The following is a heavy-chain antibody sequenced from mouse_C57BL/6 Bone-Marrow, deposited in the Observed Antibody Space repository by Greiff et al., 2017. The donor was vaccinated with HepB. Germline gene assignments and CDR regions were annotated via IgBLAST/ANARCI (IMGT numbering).Heavy chain of an antibody. V-gene: IGHV2-2*01. J-gene: IGHJ1*03. Sequence: VKLVESGPGLVQPSQSLSITCTVSGFSLTSYGVHWVRQSPGKGLEWLGVIWSGGSTDYNAAFISRLSISKDNSKSQVFFKMNSLQADDTAIYYCARKPDYYGSSYGYFDVWGTGTTVTVSS. CDR2: IWSGGST. CDR1: GFSLTSYG. D-gene: IGHD1-1*01. CDR3: ARKPDYYGSSYGYFDV.